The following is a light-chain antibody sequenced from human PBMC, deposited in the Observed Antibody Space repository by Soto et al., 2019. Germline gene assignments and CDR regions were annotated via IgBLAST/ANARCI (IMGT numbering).Light chain of an antibody. V-gene: IGLV2-14*01. CDR2: EVS. CDR3: SSYTSSAIV. J-gene: IGLJ2*01. CDR1: SSDIGGYNY. Sequence: QSVLTQPASVSGSPGQSITNSCSGSSSDIGGYNYVSWYQQHPGKPPKLMIFEVSSRPSGISNRFSGSKSGSTASLTISGLQAEDEADYYCSSYTSSAIVFGGGTKLTVL.